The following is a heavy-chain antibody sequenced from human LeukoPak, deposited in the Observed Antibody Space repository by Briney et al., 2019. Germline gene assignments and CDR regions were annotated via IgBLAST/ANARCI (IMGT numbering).Heavy chain of an antibody. CDR1: GYTFTSYG. CDR2: ISAYNGNT. V-gene: IGHV1-18*01. CDR3: ARDSRIAVAGPFDY. Sequence: ASVKVSCKASGYTFTSYGISWVRQAPGQGLEWMGWISAYNGNTNYAQKLQGRVTMTTDTSTSTAYMELRGLRSDDTAVYYCARDSRIAVAGPFDYWGQGTLVTVSS. D-gene: IGHD6-19*01. J-gene: IGHJ4*02.